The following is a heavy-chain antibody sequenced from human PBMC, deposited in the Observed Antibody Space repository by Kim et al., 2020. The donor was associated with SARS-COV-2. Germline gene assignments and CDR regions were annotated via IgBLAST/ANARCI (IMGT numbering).Heavy chain of an antibody. Sequence: SETPSLTCTVSGGSISNYYWTWIRQSPGKGLEWIGYINDRGSTNFNPSLERRVTMSIDTSEKQFSLRVTSVIAADTAVYYCARGPGGDDYFDYWGQGTLVSVSS. CDR3: ARGPGGDDYFDY. J-gene: IGHJ4*02. CDR2: INDRGST. V-gene: IGHV4-59*01. CDR1: GGSISNYY. D-gene: IGHD3-16*01.